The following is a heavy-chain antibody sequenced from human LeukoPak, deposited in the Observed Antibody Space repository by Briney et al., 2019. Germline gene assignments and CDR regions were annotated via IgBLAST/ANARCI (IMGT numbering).Heavy chain of an antibody. J-gene: IGHJ4*02. CDR2: MNPNSGST. CDR3: AIGRSKGYPYYFEY. Sequence: ASVKVSCKASGYTFTSYDINWVRQATGQGLEWMGWMNPNSGSTGYAQKFQGRVTITRNTSISTAYMELSGLRSEDTAVYYCAIGRSKGYPYYFEYWGQGTLVTVSS. V-gene: IGHV1-8*03. CDR1: GYTFTSYD. D-gene: IGHD5-12*01.